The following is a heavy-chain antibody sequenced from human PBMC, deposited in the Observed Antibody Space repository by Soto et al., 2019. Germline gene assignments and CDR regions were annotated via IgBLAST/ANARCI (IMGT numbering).Heavy chain of an antibody. CDR3: ANDTAAAGLNWFDP. CDR1: GFTFDDYA. J-gene: IGHJ5*02. Sequence: VQLVESGGGLVQPGRSLRLSCAASGFTFDDYAMHWVRQAPGKGLEWVSGISWNSGSIVYADYLKGRFTISRDNAKNSLYLQMNSLRAEDTALYYCANDTAAAGLNWFDPWGQGTLVTVSS. CDR2: ISWNSGSI. D-gene: IGHD6-13*01. V-gene: IGHV3-9*01.